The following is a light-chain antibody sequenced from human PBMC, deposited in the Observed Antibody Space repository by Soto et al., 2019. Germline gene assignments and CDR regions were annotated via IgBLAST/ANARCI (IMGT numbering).Light chain of an antibody. V-gene: IGKV3D-15*01. CDR1: QSVSSN. Sequence: ETVMTQSPGTLSVSPGESATLSCGTSQSVSSNLAWYQQKPGQAPRLLIYGASTLATGIPARFSGSGSGTEFTLTISYLRPEDSAVYCCQQYHDWVTFGGGTRVEI. J-gene: IGKJ4*01. CDR3: QQYHDWVT. CDR2: GAS.